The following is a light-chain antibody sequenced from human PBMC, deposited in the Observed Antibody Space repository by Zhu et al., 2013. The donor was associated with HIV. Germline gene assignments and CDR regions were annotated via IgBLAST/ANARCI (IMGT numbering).Light chain of an antibody. J-gene: IGKJ1*01. V-gene: IGKV3-11*01. CDR2: DAS. CDR1: QSVANS. Sequence: EIVLTQSPVTLSLSPGERATLSCRASQSVANSLAWYQQKPGQAPRLVIYDASTRATGIPARFSGSGSGADFSLTINSLESDDFAVYYCQQRSHWPPWTFGQGTKVEIK. CDR3: QQRSHWPPWT.